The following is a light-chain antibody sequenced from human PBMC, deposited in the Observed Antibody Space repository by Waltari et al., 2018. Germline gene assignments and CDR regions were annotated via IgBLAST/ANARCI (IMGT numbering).Light chain of an antibody. CDR3: CSYAGIWV. Sequence: QSALTQPRSVSGSPGQSVTISCTGTGSDVGDFNSVSWYQQHPGKAPKLVIFDVTNRHSGFPDRFSGSKSGTSASLTVSGLQAEDEADYYCCSYAGIWVFGGGTKLTVL. J-gene: IGLJ3*02. CDR1: GSDVGDFNS. V-gene: IGLV2-11*01. CDR2: DVT.